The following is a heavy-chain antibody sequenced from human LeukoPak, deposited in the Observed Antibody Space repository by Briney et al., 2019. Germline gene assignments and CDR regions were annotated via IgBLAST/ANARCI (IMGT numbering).Heavy chain of an antibody. J-gene: IGHJ4*02. Sequence: TGGSLRLSCAASGFTFDDYAMHWVRQAPGKGLEWVSGISWNSGSIGYADSVKGRFTISRDNAKNSLYLQMNSLRAEDMALYYCAKSREETGKGFDYWGQGALVTVSS. CDR1: GFTFDDYA. V-gene: IGHV3-9*03. CDR2: ISWNSGSI. CDR3: AKSREETGKGFDY. D-gene: IGHD1-14*01.